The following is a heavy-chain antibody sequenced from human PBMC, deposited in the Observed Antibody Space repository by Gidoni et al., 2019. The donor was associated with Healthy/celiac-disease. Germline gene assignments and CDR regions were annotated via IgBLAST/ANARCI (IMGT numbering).Heavy chain of an antibody. V-gene: IGHV3-7*04. Sequence: EVQLVESGGGLVQPGGSLRLSCAASGSTYSRNWMSWVRQAPGKGLDWVANIKQDVSEKYYVDSVKGRFTISRDNAKNSLYLQMNSLRAEDTAVYYCAREQHWLATYDAFDIWGQGTMVTVSS. CDR3: AREQHWLATYDAFDI. J-gene: IGHJ3*02. CDR1: GSTYSRNW. CDR2: IKQDVSEK. D-gene: IGHD6-19*01.